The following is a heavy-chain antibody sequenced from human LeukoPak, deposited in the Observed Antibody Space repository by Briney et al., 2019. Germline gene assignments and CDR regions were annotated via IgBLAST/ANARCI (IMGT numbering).Heavy chain of an antibody. CDR1: GGSVSSGSYY. V-gene: IGHV4-61*01. D-gene: IGHD2-15*01. Sequence: SEPLSLTCTVSGGSVSSGSYYWRWVRKPPGKGLERIGYIYYSGSTNYSPSLKSRVTISVDTSKNQFSLKLSSVTAADTAVYYCARAQYCSGGSCYSFDYWGQGTLVTVSS. CDR3: ARAQYCSGGSCYSFDY. J-gene: IGHJ4*02. CDR2: IYYSGST.